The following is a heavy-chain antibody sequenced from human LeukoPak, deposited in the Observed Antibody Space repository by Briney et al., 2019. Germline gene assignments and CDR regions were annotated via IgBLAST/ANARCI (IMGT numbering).Heavy chain of an antibody. V-gene: IGHV1-18*01. CDR1: GYTFTSYG. J-gene: IGHJ4*02. D-gene: IGHD3-22*01. Sequence: ASVKVSCEASGYTFTSYGISWVRQAPGQGLEWMGWISAYSGNTNYAQKLQGRVTMTTDTSTSTAYMELRSLRSDDTAVYYCASQHSSAPEYYFDYWGQGTLVTVSS. CDR3: ASQHSSAPEYYFDY. CDR2: ISAYSGNT.